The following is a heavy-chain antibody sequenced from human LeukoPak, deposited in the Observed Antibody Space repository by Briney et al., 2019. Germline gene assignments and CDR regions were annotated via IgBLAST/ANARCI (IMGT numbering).Heavy chain of an antibody. D-gene: IGHD2-15*01. Sequence: PSETLSLTCTVSGDSISGSNYYWGWIRQPPGKGLEWIGSIYFSGSTYYTPSLKSRATLSVDTSKNQFSLRLNSVTATDTAAYYCARHPSKGYCTAAGCYSLGAFDVWGQGTMVTVSS. V-gene: IGHV4-39*01. CDR3: ARHPSKGYCTAAGCYSLGAFDV. J-gene: IGHJ3*01. CDR2: IYFSGST. CDR1: GDSISGSNYY.